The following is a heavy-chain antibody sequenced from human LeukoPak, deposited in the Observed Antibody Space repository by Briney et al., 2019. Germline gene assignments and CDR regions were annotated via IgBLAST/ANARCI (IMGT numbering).Heavy chain of an antibody. CDR3: ARDFSSNHNWFGP. CDR2: INPNSGGA. CDR1: GYTFTGYY. D-gene: IGHD6-13*01. J-gene: IGHJ5*02. Sequence: ASVKVSCKASGYTFTGYYMHWVRQAPGQGLEWMGWINPNSGGANYAQNFQGRVTMTRDTSISTAYMELSRLRSDDTAVYYCARDFSSNHNWFGPWGQGTLVTVSS. V-gene: IGHV1-2*02.